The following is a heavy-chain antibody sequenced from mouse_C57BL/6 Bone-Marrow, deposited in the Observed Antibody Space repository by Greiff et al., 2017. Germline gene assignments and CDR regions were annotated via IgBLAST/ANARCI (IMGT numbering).Heavy chain of an antibody. Sequence: EVQLQQSGAELVRPGASVTLSCTASGFNFKDYYIHWVKQRPEQGLEWIGWIDPEIGATEYASKFPGKATITSDTSSNTAYLQLSSLTSEDTAVYYCASFDGNYFDFWGQGTPLTVAS. D-gene: IGHD2-3*01. CDR1: GFNFKDYY. CDR2: IDPEIGAT. J-gene: IGHJ2*01. CDR3: ASFDGNYFDF. V-gene: IGHV14-4*01.